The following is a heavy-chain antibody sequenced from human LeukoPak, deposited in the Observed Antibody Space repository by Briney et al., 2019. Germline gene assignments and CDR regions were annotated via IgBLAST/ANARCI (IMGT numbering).Heavy chain of an antibody. V-gene: IGHV3-66*01. Sequence: PGRSLRLSCAASGFTVSSTYMSWVRQAPGKGLEWVSVIDTGGYTYHADSVKGRFTISRDNSKNTLYLQMNSLRAEDTAVYYCAKMYYYDTSGYYYLGWFDPWGQGTLVTVSS. J-gene: IGHJ5*02. D-gene: IGHD3-22*01. CDR3: AKMYYYDTSGYYYLGWFDP. CDR1: GFTVSSTY. CDR2: IDTGGYT.